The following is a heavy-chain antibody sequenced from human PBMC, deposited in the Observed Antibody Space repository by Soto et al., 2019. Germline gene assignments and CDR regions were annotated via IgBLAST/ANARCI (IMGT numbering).Heavy chain of an antibody. CDR3: ERDVRGYYFDY. V-gene: IGHV3-53*01. J-gene: IGHJ4*02. Sequence: GGSLRLSCAASGFTVSSNYMSWVRQAPGKGLEWVSVIYSGGSTYYADSVKGRFTISRDNSKNTLYLQMNSLRAEDTAVYYCERDVRGYYFDYSGQGPLVSVSS. CDR2: IYSGGST. D-gene: IGHD3-10*02. CDR1: GFTVSSNY.